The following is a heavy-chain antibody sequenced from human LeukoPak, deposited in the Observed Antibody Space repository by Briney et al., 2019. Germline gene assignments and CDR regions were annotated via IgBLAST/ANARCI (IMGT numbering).Heavy chain of an antibody. D-gene: IGHD3-22*01. CDR3: ARGVSEVVTRYYFDY. J-gene: IGHJ4*02. Sequence: SVKVSCKASGGTFSSYAISWVRQAPGQGLEWMGGIIPIFATANYAQKFQGRVTITADESTSTAYMELSSLRSEDTAVYYCARGVSEVVTRYYFDYWGQGTLVTVSS. V-gene: IGHV1-69*13. CDR2: IIPIFATA. CDR1: GGTFSSYA.